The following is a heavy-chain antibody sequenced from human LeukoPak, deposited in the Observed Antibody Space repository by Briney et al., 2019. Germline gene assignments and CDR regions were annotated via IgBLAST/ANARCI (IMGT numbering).Heavy chain of an antibody. CDR2: MYFNSGAT. V-gene: IGHV1-2*02. CDR3: AREGSSASGQDWYAFDI. J-gene: IGHJ3*02. D-gene: IGHD5-12*01. Sequence: ASVRVSCKASGFSLRDYYVQRVRQVPGQGLEWVGWMYFNSGATRYAPKFQGRVTLTGDTSTNTIYMELSGLGSDDTAMYYCAREGSSASGQDWYAFDIWGQEIVVTVSS. CDR1: GFSLRDYY.